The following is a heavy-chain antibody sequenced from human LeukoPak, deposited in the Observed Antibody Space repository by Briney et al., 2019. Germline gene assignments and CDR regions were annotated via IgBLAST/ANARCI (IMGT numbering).Heavy chain of an antibody. Sequence: GRSLRLSCAASGFTFSSYGMHGVRQAPGKGLEWVAVISYDGSNKYYADSVKGRFTISRANSKNTLYLQMNSLRAEDTAVYCCAKDQTRRKYQLLWGSDYWGQGTLVTVSS. V-gene: IGHV3-30*18. J-gene: IGHJ4*02. CDR1: GFTFSSYG. CDR3: AKDQTRRKYQLLWGSDY. D-gene: IGHD2-2*01. CDR2: ISYDGSNK.